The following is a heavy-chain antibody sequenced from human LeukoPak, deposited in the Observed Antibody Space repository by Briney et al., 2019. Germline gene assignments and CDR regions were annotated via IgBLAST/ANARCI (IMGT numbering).Heavy chain of an antibody. CDR1: GGSISSYY. D-gene: IGHD2-15*01. CDR3: ARAECSGGSCYIVD. J-gene: IGHJ4*02. CDR2: IYYSGST. V-gene: IGHV4-59*01. Sequence: PSETLSLTCTVSGGSISSYYWSWIRQPPGKGLEWIGYIYYSGSTNYNPSLKSRVTISVDTSKNQFSLKLSSVTAADTAVYYCARAECSGGSCYIVDWGQGTLVSVSS.